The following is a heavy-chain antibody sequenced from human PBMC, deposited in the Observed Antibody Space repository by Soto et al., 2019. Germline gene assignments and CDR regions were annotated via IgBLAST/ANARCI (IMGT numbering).Heavy chain of an antibody. CDR1: VFTFTTYP. J-gene: IGHJ4*02. CDR3: VKAILYGSGSYYLG. V-gene: IGHV3-64D*06. CDR2: IISDGGST. Sequence: PGWSLKLSCSAPVFTFTTYPMLWVRQAPGKGLEYVSAIISDGGSTYYADSVKGRFTISRDNSKNTLDLQMSSLRAEDTAVYYCVKAILYGSGSYYLGWGQGT. D-gene: IGHD3-10*01.